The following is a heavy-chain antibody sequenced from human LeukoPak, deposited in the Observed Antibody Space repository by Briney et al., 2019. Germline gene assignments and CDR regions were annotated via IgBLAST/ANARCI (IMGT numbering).Heavy chain of an antibody. CDR1: GYTFTDYY. D-gene: IGHD5-24*01. CDR2: INPNSGDT. Sequence: ASVKVPCRSSGYTFTDYYLHWVRQAPGQGLEWLGWINPNSGDTNFAQKFQGRVTMTRDTSINTAYMELSGLRSDDTAVYYCAREDLYNYPLDFWGQGTLVTVSS. CDR3: AREDLYNYPLDF. V-gene: IGHV1-2*02. J-gene: IGHJ1*01.